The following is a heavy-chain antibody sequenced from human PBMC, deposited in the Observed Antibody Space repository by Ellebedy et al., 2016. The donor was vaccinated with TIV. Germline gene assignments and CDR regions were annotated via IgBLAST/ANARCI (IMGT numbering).Heavy chain of an antibody. D-gene: IGHD2-2*01. V-gene: IGHV4-39*01. Sequence: MPSETLSLTCTVSGGSISSSRYYSAWIRQPPGKGLEWIGSIFYTGGPYYNPSLKSRVTISIDPSRNQFSLELSSVTAADTAVYVCATQRDTGKTYFFDYWGQGTLVAVSS. CDR3: ATQRDTGKTYFFDY. CDR1: GGSISSSRYY. CDR2: IFYTGGP. J-gene: IGHJ4*01.